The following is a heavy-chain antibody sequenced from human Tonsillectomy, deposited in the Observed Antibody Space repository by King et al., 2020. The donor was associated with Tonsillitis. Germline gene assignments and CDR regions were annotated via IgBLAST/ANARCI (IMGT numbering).Heavy chain of an antibody. V-gene: IGHV3-23*04. D-gene: IGHD3-22*01. J-gene: IGHJ4*02. Sequence: VQLVESGGGLVQPGGSLRLSCAASGFTFSTSAMSWVRQAPGTGLEWVSAISGSGDSSYYADFVKGRFTISRDISKNTLYLQMNSLRADDTAVYYCARNGYFYHSSGFYYIDYFDSWGQGTLLTVSS. CDR1: GFTFSTSA. CDR2: ISGSGDSS. CDR3: ARNGYFYHSSGFYYIDYFDS.